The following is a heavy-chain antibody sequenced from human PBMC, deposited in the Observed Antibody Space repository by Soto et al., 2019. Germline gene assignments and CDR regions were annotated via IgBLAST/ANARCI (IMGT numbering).Heavy chain of an antibody. Sequence: GESLKISCQSSGYRFTISWIAWVLQMPGKALEWMGTIYPGDSDTTYSPSFQGPVTISADKSISTAYLQWSSLKASDTAMYYCVRHVRTAGSYGMDVWGQGTTVTVSS. CDR1: GYRFTISW. CDR3: VRHVRTAGSYGMDV. V-gene: IGHV5-51*01. CDR2: IYPGDSDT. D-gene: IGHD3-10*02. J-gene: IGHJ6*02.